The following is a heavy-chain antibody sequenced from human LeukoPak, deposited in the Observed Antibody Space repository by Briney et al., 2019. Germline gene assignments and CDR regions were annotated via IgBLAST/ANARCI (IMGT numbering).Heavy chain of an antibody. CDR3: ARPWYEDPPNDAFDI. Sequence: PSETLSLTCTVSGGSISSSSYYWGWIRQPPGKGLEWIGSIYYSGSTYYNPPLKSRVTISVDTSKNQFSLKLSSVTAADTAVYYCARPWYEDPPNDAFDIWGQGTMVTVSS. CDR1: GGSISSSSYY. J-gene: IGHJ3*02. V-gene: IGHV4-39*01. D-gene: IGHD2-15*01. CDR2: IYYSGST.